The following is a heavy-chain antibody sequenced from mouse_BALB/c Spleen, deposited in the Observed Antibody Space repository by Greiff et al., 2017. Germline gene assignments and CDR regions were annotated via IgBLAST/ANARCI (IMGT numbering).Heavy chain of an antibody. J-gene: IGHJ4*01. CDR3: ARSGLYRFYAMDY. V-gene: IGHV5-17*02. Sequence: EVKLMESGGGLVQPGGSRKLSCAASGFTFSSFGMHWVRQAPEKGLEWVAYISSGSSTIYYADTVKGRCTISRDNPKNTLFLQMTSLRSEDTAMYYCARSGLYRFYAMDYWGQGTSVTVSS. CDR2: ISSGSSTI. CDR1: GFTFSSFG. D-gene: IGHD2-14*01.